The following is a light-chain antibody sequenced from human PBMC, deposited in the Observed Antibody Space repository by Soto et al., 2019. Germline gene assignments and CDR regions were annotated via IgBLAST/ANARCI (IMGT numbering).Light chain of an antibody. V-gene: IGLV2-23*01. CDR1: SSDIGNYNL. J-gene: IGLJ3*02. Sequence: QSALTQPASVFGSPGQSITLSCTGTSSDIGNYNLVSWYQQHPGKVPKLILYEGTTRPSGVSNRISGSKSGNTASLTISGLQAEDEADYYCCSYAGSTSVVFGGGTKLTVL. CDR2: EGT. CDR3: CSYAGSTSVV.